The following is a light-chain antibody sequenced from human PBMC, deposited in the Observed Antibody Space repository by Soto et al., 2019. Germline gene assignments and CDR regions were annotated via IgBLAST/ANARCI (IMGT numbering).Light chain of an antibody. CDR2: DVT. J-gene: IGLJ2*01. CDR3: CSYSGYYTVV. V-gene: IGLV2-11*01. Sequence: QSALTQPRSVSASPGQSVTISCTGTSSDVGGYNYISWYQQYPGKAPKLLIFDVTKRPSGVPDRFSGSKSGNTASLTISGLQAEDEADYYCCSYSGYYTVVFGGGTKVTVL. CDR1: SSDVGGYNY.